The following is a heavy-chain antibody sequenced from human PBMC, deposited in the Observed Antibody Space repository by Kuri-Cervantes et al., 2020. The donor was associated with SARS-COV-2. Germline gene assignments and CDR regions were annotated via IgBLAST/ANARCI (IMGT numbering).Heavy chain of an antibody. CDR2: IYYSGST. J-gene: IGHJ4*02. CDR3: ARQTRNTIRTSLGY. CDR1: GGSISSSSYY. D-gene: IGHD1-1*01. Sequence: SETLSLTCTVSGGSISSSSYYWGWIRQPPGKGLEWIGSIYYSGSTYYNPSPKSRLTMSVDTPKNQFSLKLSSVTAADTAVYYCARQTRNTIRTSLGYWGQGTLVTVSS. V-gene: IGHV4-39*01.